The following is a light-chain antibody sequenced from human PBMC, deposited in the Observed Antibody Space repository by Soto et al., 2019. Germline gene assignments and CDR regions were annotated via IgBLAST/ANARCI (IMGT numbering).Light chain of an antibody. J-gene: IGKJ1*01. CDR3: QQYYTIPQT. V-gene: IGKV4-1*01. CDR2: WAS. CDR1: QSVLYSSNNKNY. Sequence: DIVMTQSPDSLAVSLGERATINCKSSQSVLYSSNNKNYLAWYQQKPGQPPKLLIYWASTRESGVPERFSGSGSGTDFTLTISSLQAEDVAVYYCQQYYTIPQTVGQGTKVEIK.